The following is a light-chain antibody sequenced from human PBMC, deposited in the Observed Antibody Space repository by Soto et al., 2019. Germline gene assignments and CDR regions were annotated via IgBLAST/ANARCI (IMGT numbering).Light chain of an antibody. Sequence: DIQMTQSPSSLSASVGDRVTITCRASQSISSWLAWYQQKPGKAPKLLIYKASNLETGVQSRFSGSGSGTEFTLTISSLQPDDFATYYCKHYSGYPWTFGQGTKVDI. V-gene: IGKV1-5*03. CDR3: KHYSGYPWT. J-gene: IGKJ1*01. CDR1: QSISSW. CDR2: KAS.